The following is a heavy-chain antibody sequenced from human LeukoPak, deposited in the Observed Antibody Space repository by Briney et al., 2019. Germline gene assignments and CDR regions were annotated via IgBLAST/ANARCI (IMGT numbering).Heavy chain of an antibody. V-gene: IGHV4-38-2*02. Sequence: SETLSLTCTVSGYSISSGYYWGWIRQPPGKGLEWIGGIYHSGSTYYNSSLKSRVTISVDTSQNQFSLKLSSVTAADTAMYYCAGYTDYVSYWGQGTLVTVSS. D-gene: IGHD4-17*01. CDR3: AGYTDYVSY. CDR2: IYHSGST. CDR1: GYSISSGYY. J-gene: IGHJ4*02.